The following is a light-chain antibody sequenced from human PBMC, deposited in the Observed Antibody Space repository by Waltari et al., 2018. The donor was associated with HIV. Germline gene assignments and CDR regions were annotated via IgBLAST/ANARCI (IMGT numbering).Light chain of an antibody. J-gene: IGLJ1*01. CDR2: DVS. V-gene: IGLV2-14*03. Sequence: QSALTQPASVSGSPGQSITISCTGTSSDVGGYNYVSWYQQHPGKAPKLMIYDVSNRPSGVSNRFSGSKSGNTASLTISGLQAEDEADYYFSSYTSSSTPYVLGTGTKVTVL. CDR1: SSDVGGYNY. CDR3: SSYTSSSTPYV.